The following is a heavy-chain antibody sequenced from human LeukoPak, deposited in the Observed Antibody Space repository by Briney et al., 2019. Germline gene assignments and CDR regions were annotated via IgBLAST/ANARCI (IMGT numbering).Heavy chain of an antibody. V-gene: IGHV1-8*02. CDR2: MNPNSGNT. J-gene: IGHJ4*02. Sequence: ASVKVSCKASGYTFTSYVISWVRQATGQGLEWMGWMNPNSGNTGYAQKFQGRVTMTRNTSTSTAYMGLSSLRSEDTSVYYCARGADCSGGSCYFLLDYWGQGTLVTVSS. D-gene: IGHD2-15*01. CDR3: ARGADCSGGSCYFLLDY. CDR1: GYTFTSYV.